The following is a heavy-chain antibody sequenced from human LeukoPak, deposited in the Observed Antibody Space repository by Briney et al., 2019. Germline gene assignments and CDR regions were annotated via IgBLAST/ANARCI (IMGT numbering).Heavy chain of an antibody. J-gene: IGHJ4*02. CDR3: ATETYYDFWSGYS. CDR1: GFTFSSYA. CDR2: IGGSNSGT. D-gene: IGHD3-3*01. Sequence: PGGSLRLSCAGSGFTFSSYAMTWVRQAPGKGLEWVSSIGGSNSGTYYADSVKGRFTISRDISKDTVYLQMNSLRAEDTAVYYCATETYYDFWSGYSWGQGTLVTVSS. V-gene: IGHV3-23*01.